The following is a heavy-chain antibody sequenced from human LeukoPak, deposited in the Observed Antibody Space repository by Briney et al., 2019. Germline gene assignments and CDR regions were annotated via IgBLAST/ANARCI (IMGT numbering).Heavy chain of an antibody. J-gene: IGHJ3*02. D-gene: IGHD3-22*01. V-gene: IGHV3-66*01. CDR3: ARDRYYGDDALDI. CDR2: IYSGGST. CDR1: GFTVSSNY. Sequence: QSGGSLRLSCAASGFTVSSNYMSWVRQAPGKGLEWVSVIYSGGSTYYADPVKGRFTISRDNSKNTLYLQMNSLRAEDTAVYYCARDRYYGDDALDIWGQGTMVTVSS.